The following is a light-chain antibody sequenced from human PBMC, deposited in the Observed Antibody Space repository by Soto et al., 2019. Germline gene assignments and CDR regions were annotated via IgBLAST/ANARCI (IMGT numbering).Light chain of an antibody. CDR3: ASWDDSLKGVL. Sequence: QSVLTQPQSASGTPGQRVSISCSGGRSNIGSNLVSWYQQLPGTAPKLLLYFNDQRPSGVPDRFSGSKSGTSASLAVSELQSEDEADYFCASWDDSLKGVLFGGGTKLTVL. CDR1: RSNIGSNL. V-gene: IGLV1-44*01. CDR2: FND. J-gene: IGLJ3*02.